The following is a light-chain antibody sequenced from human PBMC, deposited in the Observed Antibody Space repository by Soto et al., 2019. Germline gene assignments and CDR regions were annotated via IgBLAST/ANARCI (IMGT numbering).Light chain of an antibody. CDR3: SSYSGTNYHYV. CDR1: SSDVGGYNY. Sequence: QSALTQPPSASGSFGQSVTISCTGTSSDVGGYNYVSWYQQHPGKAPKLMIYEVSERPSGVPDRFSGSKSGNTASLTVSGLQADDEADYYCSSYSGTNYHYVVGTGTQLTVL. V-gene: IGLV2-8*01. J-gene: IGLJ1*01. CDR2: EVS.